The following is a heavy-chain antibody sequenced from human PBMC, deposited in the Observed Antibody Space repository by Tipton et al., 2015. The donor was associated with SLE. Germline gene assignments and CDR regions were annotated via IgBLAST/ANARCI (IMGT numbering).Heavy chain of an antibody. Sequence: SLRLSCAASGFTLSHFHMSGVRQAPGKGLEWVSVMYSGGRIHYGDSVKGRFTISRDNSKSTLYLQMNSLRIDDTAVYYCAKTLFGDYGDHWGQGTLVTVSS. D-gene: IGHD3-10*01. CDR1: GFTLSHFH. J-gene: IGHJ4*02. V-gene: IGHV3-23*03. CDR3: AKTLFGDYGDH. CDR2: MYSGGRI.